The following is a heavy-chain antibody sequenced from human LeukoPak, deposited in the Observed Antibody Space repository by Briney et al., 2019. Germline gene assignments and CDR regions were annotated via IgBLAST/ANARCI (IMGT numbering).Heavy chain of an antibody. V-gene: IGHV3-9*01. J-gene: IGHJ4*02. Sequence: GGSLRLSCAASGFTFDDYAMHWVRQAPGKGLEWVSGISWNSGSIGYADSVKGRFTISRDNAKNSLYLQMNSLRAEDTAVYYCARARSGWGLDYWGQGTLVTVSS. CDR3: ARARSGWGLDY. CDR2: ISWNSGSI. D-gene: IGHD6-19*01. CDR1: GFTFDDYA.